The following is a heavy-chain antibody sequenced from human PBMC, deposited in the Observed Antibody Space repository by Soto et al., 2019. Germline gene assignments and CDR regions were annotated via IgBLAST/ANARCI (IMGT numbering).Heavy chain of an antibody. V-gene: IGHV3-23*04. CDR1: GSSFGYSV. D-gene: IGHD2-15*01. Sequence: EAQLEEGGGWLEPPGGPRRPSAAGSGSSFGYSVMNLRHPARKGVQGGVGGISGGASTTYYADSVKGRFSIARDNSANTLSLQMHSLRAEDTAIYYCAKIKPLQFGRFYYYAMDVWGQGTAVTVSS. CDR2: ISGGASTT. J-gene: IGHJ6*02. CDR3: AKIKPLQFGRFYYYAMDV.